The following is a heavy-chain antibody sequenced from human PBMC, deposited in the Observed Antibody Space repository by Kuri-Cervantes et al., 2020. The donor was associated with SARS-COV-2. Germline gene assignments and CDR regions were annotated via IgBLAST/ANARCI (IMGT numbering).Heavy chain of an antibody. CDR3: AKDRAYDSSGYFRGMDV. Sequence: ESLMIYCAASGFTFDDYAMHWVRQAPGKGLEWVSLISGDGGSTCYADSVKGRFTISRDNSKNSLYLQMNSLRTEDTALYYCAKDRAYDSSGYFRGMDVWGQGTTVTVSS. CDR1: GFTFDDYA. CDR2: ISGDGGST. J-gene: IGHJ6*02. D-gene: IGHD3-22*01. V-gene: IGHV3-43*02.